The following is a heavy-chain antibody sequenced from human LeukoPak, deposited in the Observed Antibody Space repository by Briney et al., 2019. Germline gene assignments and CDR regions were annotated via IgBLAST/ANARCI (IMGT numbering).Heavy chain of an antibody. CDR2: ISYDGSNK. J-gene: IGHJ3*02. D-gene: IGHD1-26*01. Sequence: PGGSLRLSCAASGFTFSSYAMHWVRQAPGKGLEWVAVISYDGSNKYYADSVKGRFTISRDNSKNTLYLQMNSLRAEDTAVYYCARALGGIVGKRRVGAFDIWGQGTMVTVSS. CDR1: GFTFSSYA. CDR3: ARALGGIVGKRRVGAFDI. V-gene: IGHV3-30*04.